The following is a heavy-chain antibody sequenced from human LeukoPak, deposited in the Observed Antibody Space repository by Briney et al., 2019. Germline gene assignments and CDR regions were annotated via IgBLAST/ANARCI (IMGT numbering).Heavy chain of an antibody. J-gene: IGHJ4*02. CDR2: IYYSGST. CDR1: GGSISNYY. Sequence: SETLSLTCTVSGGSISNYYWSWIRQPPGKGLEWIGYIYYSGSTNYNPSLKSRVTISVDTSKNQFSLKLSSVTAADTAVYYCARTLYDSSGYYFDCWGQGTLVTVSS. CDR3: ARTLYDSSGYYFDC. V-gene: IGHV4-59*08. D-gene: IGHD3-22*01.